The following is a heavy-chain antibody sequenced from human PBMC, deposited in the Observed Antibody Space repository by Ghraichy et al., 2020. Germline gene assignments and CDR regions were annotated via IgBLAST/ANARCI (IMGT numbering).Heavy chain of an antibody. J-gene: IGHJ4*02. Sequence: GGSLRLSCTASGFTFGDYAMSWFRQAPGKGLEWVGFIRSKAYGGTTEYAASVKGRFTISRDDSKSIAYLQMNSLKTEDTAVYYCTRHLYPRIQLWLSLLDYWGQGTLVTVSS. V-gene: IGHV3-49*03. D-gene: IGHD5-18*01. CDR1: GFTFGDYA. CDR3: TRHLYPRIQLWLSLLDY. CDR2: IRSKAYGGTT.